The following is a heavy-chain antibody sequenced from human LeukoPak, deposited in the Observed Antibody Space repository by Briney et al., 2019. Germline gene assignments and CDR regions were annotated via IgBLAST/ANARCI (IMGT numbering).Heavy chain of an antibody. D-gene: IGHD4-17*01. CDR1: GGTFSSYA. CDR2: IIPILGIA. J-gene: IGHJ3*02. CDR3: ARDRTMTTATFWRGGAFDI. V-gene: IGHV1-69*04. Sequence: ASVKVSCKASGGTFSSYAISWVRQAPGQGLEWMGRIIPILGIANYAQKFQGRVTITADKSTSTAYMELSSLRSEDTAVYYCARDRTMTTATFWRGGAFDIWGQGTMVTVSS.